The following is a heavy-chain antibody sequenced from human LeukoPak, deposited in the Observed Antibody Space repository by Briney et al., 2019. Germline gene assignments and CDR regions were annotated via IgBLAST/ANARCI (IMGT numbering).Heavy chain of an antibody. CDR2: IYYSGST. D-gene: IGHD3-10*01. V-gene: IGHV4-39*01. CDR1: GGSISSSSYY. J-gene: IGHJ4*02. Sequence: SETLSLTCTVSGGSISSSSYYWGWIRQPPEKGLEWIGSIYYSGSTYYNPSLKCRVTISVDTSKNQFSLKLSSVTAADTAVYYCARVAMVRGLAFDYWGQGTLVTVSS. CDR3: ARVAMVRGLAFDY.